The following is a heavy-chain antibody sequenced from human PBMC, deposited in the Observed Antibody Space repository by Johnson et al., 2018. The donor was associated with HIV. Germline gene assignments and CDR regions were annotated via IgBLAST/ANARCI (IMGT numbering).Heavy chain of an antibody. CDR3: AKDSGSYGANAFDI. J-gene: IGHJ3*02. CDR1: GFTFSSYG. Sequence: QLVESGGGVVQPGRSLRLSCAASGFTFSSYGMHWVRQAPGKGLEWVAVIWYDGSNKYYADSVKGRFTISRDNSKNTLYLQMNSLRAEDTAVYYCAKDSGSYGANAFDIWGQGTMVTVSS. D-gene: IGHD1-26*01. V-gene: IGHV3-33*06. CDR2: IWYDGSNK.